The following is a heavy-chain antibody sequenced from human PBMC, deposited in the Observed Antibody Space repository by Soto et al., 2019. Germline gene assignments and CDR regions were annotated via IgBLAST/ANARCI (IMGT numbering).Heavy chain of an antibody. V-gene: IGHV4-34*01. CDR2: LDQSGGT. Sequence: SETLALTCAVVGDSLRGQSWNWIRQSPGKGLEWIGELDQSGGTNYNPSLKSRAIISDDTSKNQFSLTLTSVTAADTAVYYCAREDSYGWSGERLDVWGQGTTVTVSS. D-gene: IGHD6-19*01. J-gene: IGHJ6*02. CDR1: GDSLRGQS. CDR3: AREDSYGWSGERLDV.